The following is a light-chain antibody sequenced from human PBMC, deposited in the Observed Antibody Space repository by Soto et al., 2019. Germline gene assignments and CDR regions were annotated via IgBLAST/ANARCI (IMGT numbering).Light chain of an antibody. CDR2: EVS. V-gene: IGLV2-8*01. Sequence: QSALTQTPSASGSPGQSVTISCTGTSNDVGGYIYVSWYQQHPGKAPKLIIYEVSKRPSGVPDRFSGSRSGNTASLTVSGLQAEDEADYYCPSYSGSNRLGVFGTGTKVTVL. CDR1: SNDVGGYIY. CDR3: PSYSGSNRLGV. J-gene: IGLJ1*01.